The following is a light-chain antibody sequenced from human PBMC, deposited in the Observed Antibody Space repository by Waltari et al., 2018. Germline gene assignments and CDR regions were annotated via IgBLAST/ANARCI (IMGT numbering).Light chain of an antibody. CDR2: AAS. CDR3: QQSSSTPYT. CDR1: HDVSSF. Sequence: DVHLTQSPLSLSASVGDRVIITCRASHDVSSFLNWYQWKEGKAPKLLIYAASNLQSGVPSRFSGIGSGTDFSLTISGLQPVDSATYYCQQSSSTPYTFGQGTTVEIK. J-gene: IGKJ2*01. V-gene: IGKV1-39*01.